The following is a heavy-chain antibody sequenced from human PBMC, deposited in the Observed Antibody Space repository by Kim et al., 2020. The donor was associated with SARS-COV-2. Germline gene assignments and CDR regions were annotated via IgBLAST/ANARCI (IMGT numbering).Heavy chain of an antibody. J-gene: IGHJ4*02. CDR3: ARDRAVSRIVGATSLSF. D-gene: IGHD1-26*01. CDR2: INPNSGGT. Sequence: ASVKVSCKASGYTFTGYYMHWVRQAPGQGLEWMGWINPNSGGTNYAQKFQGRVTMTRDTSISTAYMELSRLRSDDTAVYYCARDRAVSRIVGATSLSFWGQGTLVTVSS. V-gene: IGHV1-2*02. CDR1: GYTFTGYY.